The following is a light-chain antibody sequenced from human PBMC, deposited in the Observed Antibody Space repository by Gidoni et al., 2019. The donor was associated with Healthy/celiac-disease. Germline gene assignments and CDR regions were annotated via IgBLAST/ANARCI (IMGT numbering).Light chain of an antibody. Sequence: QSVLTQPPSVSGAPGQRVTISCTGRSSNIGAGYDVHWYQQLPGTAPKLLIYGNSNRPSGFPDRFAGSKSGTSASLAITGLQAEDEADYYCQSYDSSLSGVVFGGGTKLTV. CDR3: QSYDSSLSGVV. CDR1: SSNIGAGYD. J-gene: IGLJ2*01. CDR2: GNS. V-gene: IGLV1-40*01.